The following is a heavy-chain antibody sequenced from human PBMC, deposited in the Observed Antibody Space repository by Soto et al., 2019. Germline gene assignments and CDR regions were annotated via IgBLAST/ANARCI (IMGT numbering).Heavy chain of an antibody. Sequence: EVQLVQSGAEVKKPGESLRISCKGSGYSFTSYWISWVRQMPGKGLEWMGRIDPSDSYTNYSPSFQGHVTISADKSISTAYLQWSSLKASDTAMYYCARHPFGYCSGGSCYHPDYWGQGTLVTVSS. D-gene: IGHD2-15*01. V-gene: IGHV5-10-1*03. J-gene: IGHJ4*02. CDR3: ARHPFGYCSGGSCYHPDY. CDR1: GYSFTSYW. CDR2: IDPSDSYT.